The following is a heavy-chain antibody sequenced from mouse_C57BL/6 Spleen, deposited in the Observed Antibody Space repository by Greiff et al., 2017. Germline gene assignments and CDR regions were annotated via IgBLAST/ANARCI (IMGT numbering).Heavy chain of an antibody. Sequence: VQLQQSGAELVRPGASVKLSCTASGFNIKDYYMHWVKQRPEQGLEWIGRIDPEDGDTEYAQKFQGKATMTADTSSNTAYLQSSSLTSEDTAVYYCTTKRYGDGYPYYFDYWGQGTTLTVSS. V-gene: IGHV14-1*01. CDR2: IDPEDGDT. D-gene: IGHD2-3*01. CDR3: TTKRYGDGYPYYFDY. J-gene: IGHJ2*01. CDR1: GFNIKDYY.